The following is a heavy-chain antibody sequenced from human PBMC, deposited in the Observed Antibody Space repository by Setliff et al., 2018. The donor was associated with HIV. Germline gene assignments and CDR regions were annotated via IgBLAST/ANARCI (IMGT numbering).Heavy chain of an antibody. J-gene: IGHJ4*02. CDR3: ARDAKGGIDY. CDR2: IWYDGSNK. D-gene: IGHD3-16*01. V-gene: IGHV3-30*04. Sequence: GGSLRLSCAATGFTLSNHAMHWVRQAPGKGLEWVAVIWYDGSNKYYADSVKGRFTISRDNSKNTLYLQMNSLRVEDTATYYCARDAKGGIDYWGQGTLVTVSS. CDR1: GFTLSNHA.